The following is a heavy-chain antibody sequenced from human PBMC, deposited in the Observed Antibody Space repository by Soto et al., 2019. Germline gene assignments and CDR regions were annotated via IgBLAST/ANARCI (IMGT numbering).Heavy chain of an antibody. CDR1: GYTFTSYA. CDR3: AGGTGSRGYIYGYGY. Sequence: ASVKVSCKASGYTFTSYAMHWVRQAPGQRLEWMGWINAGNGNTKYSQKFQGRVTITADKSASTAYMELSSLRSEDTAVYYFAGGTGSRGYIYGYGYWGHGSLVPVSS. D-gene: IGHD5-18*01. V-gene: IGHV1-3*01. CDR2: INAGNGNT. J-gene: IGHJ4*01.